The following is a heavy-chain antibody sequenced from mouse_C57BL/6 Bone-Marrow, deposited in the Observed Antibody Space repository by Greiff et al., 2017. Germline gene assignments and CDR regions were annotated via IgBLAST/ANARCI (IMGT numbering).Heavy chain of an antibody. V-gene: IGHV5-15*01. J-gene: IGHJ2*01. D-gene: IGHD2-3*01. Sequence: EAKLVESGGGLVQPGGSLKLSCAASGFTFSDYGMAWVRQAPRKGPEWVAFISNLAYSIYYADTVTGGFTISRENAKNTLYLEMSSLRSEDTAMYYCARRGADGYYDYWGQGTTLTVSS. CDR1: GFTFSDYG. CDR3: ARRGADGYYDY. CDR2: ISNLAYSI.